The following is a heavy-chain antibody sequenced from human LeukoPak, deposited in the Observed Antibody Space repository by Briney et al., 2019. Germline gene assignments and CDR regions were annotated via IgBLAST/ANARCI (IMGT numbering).Heavy chain of an antibody. CDR2: LNPNSGGT. D-gene: IGHD6-13*01. CDR3: ARGVFVGIAAASNWFDP. CDR1: GYTFTGYY. J-gene: IGHJ5*02. V-gene: IGHV1-2*06. Sequence: ASVKVSCKASGYTFTGYYMHWVRQALGQGLDWMGRLNPNSGGTYYAQKFQGRVTMTRDTSISTAYMELSRLRSDDTAVYYCARGVFVGIAAASNWFDPWGQGTLVTVSS.